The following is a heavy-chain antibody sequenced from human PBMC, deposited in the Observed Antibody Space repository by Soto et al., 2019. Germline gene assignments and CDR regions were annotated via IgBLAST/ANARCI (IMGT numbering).Heavy chain of an antibody. V-gene: IGHV3-33*01. CDR2: IWYDGSNK. Sequence: PRLSCAASGFTFSSYGMHWVRQAPGKGLEWVAVIWYDGSNKYYADSVKGRFTISRDNSKNTLYLQMNSLRAEDTAVYYCARDEAWVKGGFDYWGQGTLVTVSS. CDR1: GFTFSSYG. J-gene: IGHJ4*02. CDR3: ARDEAWVKGGFDY. D-gene: IGHD1-26*01.